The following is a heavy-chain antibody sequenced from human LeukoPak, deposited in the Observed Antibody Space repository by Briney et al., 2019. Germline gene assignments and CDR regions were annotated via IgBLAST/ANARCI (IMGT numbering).Heavy chain of an antibody. CDR2: IYYSGST. V-gene: IGHV4-31*03. D-gene: IGHD3-16*01. CDR3: VRGQRLGELPYDY. CDR1: GGSISSGGYY. J-gene: IGHJ4*02. Sequence: SETLSLTCTVSGGSISSGGYYWSWIRQHPGKGLEWIGYIYYSGSTYYNPSLKSRVTISVDTSKNQFSLKLSSVTAADTAVYYCVRGQRLGELPYDYWGQGTLVTVSS.